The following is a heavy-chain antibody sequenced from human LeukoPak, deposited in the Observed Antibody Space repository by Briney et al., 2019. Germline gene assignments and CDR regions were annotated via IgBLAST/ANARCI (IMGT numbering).Heavy chain of an antibody. CDR1: GFTFSSYG. J-gene: IGHJ5*02. D-gene: IGHD4-23*01. CDR3: ARCGGGNPRWFDP. Sequence: PGRSLRLSCAASGFTFSSYGMHWVRQAPGKGLEWVSSITSSSSYIYYSDSVKGRFTISRDNAKNSMYLQMNSLRAEDTAVYYCARCGGGNPRWFDPWGQGTLVTVSS. CDR2: ITSSSSYI. V-gene: IGHV3-21*01.